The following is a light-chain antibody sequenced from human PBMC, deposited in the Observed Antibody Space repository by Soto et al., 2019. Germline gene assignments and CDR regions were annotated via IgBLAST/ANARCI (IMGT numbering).Light chain of an antibody. CDR3: HQYDNLPLT. Sequence: DIQMTQSPSSLSASVGDRVTITCQESQDISNYLNWYQQKPGKAPKLLIYDASNLETGVPSRFSGSGSGTDFTFTISSLQPEDIATYYCHQYDNLPLTFGGGTKVEIK. V-gene: IGKV1-33*01. CDR1: QDISNY. J-gene: IGKJ4*01. CDR2: DAS.